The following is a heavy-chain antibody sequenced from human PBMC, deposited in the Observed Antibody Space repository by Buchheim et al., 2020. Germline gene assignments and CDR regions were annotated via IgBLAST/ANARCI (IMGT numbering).Heavy chain of an antibody. V-gene: IGHV3-30*18. CDR1: GFTFSSYG. Sequence: VQLVESGGGLVKPGGSLRLSCAASGFTFSSYGMHWVRQAPGKGLEWVAVISYDGSNKYYADSVKGRFTISRDNSKNTLYLQMNSLRAEDTTVYYCAKSMVVTANKGVDYWGQGTL. D-gene: IGHD2-21*02. J-gene: IGHJ4*02. CDR3: AKSMVVTANKGVDY. CDR2: ISYDGSNK.